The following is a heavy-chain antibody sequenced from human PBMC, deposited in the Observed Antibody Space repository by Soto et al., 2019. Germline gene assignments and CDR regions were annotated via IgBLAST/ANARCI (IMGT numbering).Heavy chain of an antibody. D-gene: IGHD1-20*01. CDR3: ARDPGDNWNYVDY. Sequence: SQTLSLTCAISGDSVSSNSAVWNWIRQSPSRGLEWLGRTYYRSKWYSDYAVSVKSRITINPDTSKNQFSLQLNSVTPEDTVVYYCARDPGDNWNYVDYWGQGTLVTVSS. V-gene: IGHV6-1*01. CDR1: GDSVSSNSAV. J-gene: IGHJ4*02. CDR2: TYYRSKWYS.